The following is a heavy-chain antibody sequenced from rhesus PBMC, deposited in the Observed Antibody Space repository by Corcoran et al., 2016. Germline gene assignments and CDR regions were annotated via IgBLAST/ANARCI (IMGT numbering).Heavy chain of an antibody. CDR3: AKDPDSSWVALDY. CDR2: IDPSESDN. D-gene: IGHD6-13*01. CDR1: LYSFTSYW. J-gene: IGHJ4*01. V-gene: IGHV5-20*01. Sequence: EVPLVQSGAQVQRPGESLKIYCKTSLYSFTSYWLSWVRQMPGTGLGWMGAIDPSESDNRYNPSFQGQVTISADKSISTAYLEWSRLKASDTATYYCAKDPDSSWVALDYWGQGVLVTVSS.